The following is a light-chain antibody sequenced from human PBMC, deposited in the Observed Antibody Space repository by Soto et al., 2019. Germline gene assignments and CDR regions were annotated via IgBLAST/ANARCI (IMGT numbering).Light chain of an antibody. J-gene: IGKJ1*01. V-gene: IGKV3-20*01. CDR2: GAS. Sequence: MQSPGTMSLSLGERATLSCRASQSVSSSDLAWYQQKPGQAPRLLIYGASSRATGIPDRFSGSGSGTDFTLTISSLESEDFAVYYCQQYSSWPWTFGQGTKVDI. CDR3: QQYSSWPWT. CDR1: QSVSSSD.